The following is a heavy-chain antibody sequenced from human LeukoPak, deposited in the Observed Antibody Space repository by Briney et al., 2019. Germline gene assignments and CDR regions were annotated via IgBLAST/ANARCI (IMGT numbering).Heavy chain of an antibody. J-gene: IGHJ2*01. CDR1: GFTFTSYA. D-gene: IGHD1-1*01. CDR3: AKPRAMTTGVGRYFDL. CDR2: ISGGGEDT. V-gene: IGHV3-23*01. Sequence: GGSLRLSCAASGFTFTSYAMSWIRQAPGKGLEWVSAISGGGEDTYYPDSVKGRFTISRDNSKDTLYLQMNSLRAEDTAIYYCAKPRAMTTGVGRYFDLWGRGTLVTVSS.